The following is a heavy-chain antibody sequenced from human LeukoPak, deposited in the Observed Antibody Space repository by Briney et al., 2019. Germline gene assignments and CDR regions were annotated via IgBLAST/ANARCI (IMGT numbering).Heavy chain of an antibody. CDR1: GFTVSSNY. V-gene: IGHV3-21*01. J-gene: IGHJ4*02. CDR3: ASLSSSFLVDY. Sequence: GGSLRLSCAASGFTVSSNYMSWGRQAPGKGLEWVSSISSSSSYIYYADSVKGRFTISRDNAKNSLYLQMNSLRAEDTAVYYCASLSSSFLVDYWGQGTLVTVSS. D-gene: IGHD6-13*01. CDR2: ISSSSSYI.